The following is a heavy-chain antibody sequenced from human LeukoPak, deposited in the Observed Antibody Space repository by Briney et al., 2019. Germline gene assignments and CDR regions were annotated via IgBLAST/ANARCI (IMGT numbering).Heavy chain of an antibody. CDR2: IIPILGIA. J-gene: IGHJ4*02. CDR3: AREARGYYDSSDY. CDR1: GYTFTGYY. D-gene: IGHD3-22*01. V-gene: IGHV1-69*04. Sequence: GASVKVSCKASGYTFTGYYMHWVRQAPGQGLEWMGRIIPILGIANYAQKFQGRVTITAGKSTSTAYMELSSLRSEDTAVYYCAREARGYYDSSDYWGQGTLVTVSS.